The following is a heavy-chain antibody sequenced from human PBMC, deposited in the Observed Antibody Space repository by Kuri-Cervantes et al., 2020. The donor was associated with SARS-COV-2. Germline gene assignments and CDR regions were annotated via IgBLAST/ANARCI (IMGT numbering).Heavy chain of an antibody. CDR1: GFSLRNARMG. Sequence: SGPTLVHSTATRTLICTVSGFSLRNARMGVSWIRPPPGKTLEWLAHIFSNDEKSYSTSLRSRLTISKNTSKNQVVLTMTNMDPVDTATYYCARMVAAAAGGMDVWGKGTTVTVSS. D-gene: IGHD2-2*01. J-gene: IGHJ6*04. V-gene: IGHV2-26*01. CDR2: IFSNDEK. CDR3: ARMVAAAAGGMDV.